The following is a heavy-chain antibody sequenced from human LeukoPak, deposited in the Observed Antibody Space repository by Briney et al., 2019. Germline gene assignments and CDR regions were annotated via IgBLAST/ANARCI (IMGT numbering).Heavy chain of an antibody. D-gene: IGHD1-26*01. J-gene: IGHJ4*02. V-gene: IGHV1-46*01. CDR3: ARDIVGATSDY. CDR1: GYTFTSYY. CDR2: INPSGGST. Sequence: ASVKVSCKASGYTFTSYYMHWVRQAPGQGLEWMGIINPSGGSTSYAQKFQGRVTMTRDTSTSTVYMELSSLRSEDTAVYYRARDIVGATSDYWGQGTLVTVSS.